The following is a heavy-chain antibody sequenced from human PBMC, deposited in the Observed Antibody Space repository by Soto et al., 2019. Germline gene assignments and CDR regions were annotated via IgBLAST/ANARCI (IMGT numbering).Heavy chain of an antibody. J-gene: IGHJ4*02. CDR3: ARARSSSWYGDFDY. D-gene: IGHD6-13*01. V-gene: IGHV1-18*01. Sequence: PGASVKVSCKASGYTFTSYGISWVRQAPGQGLEWMGWISAYNGNTNYAQKLQGRVTMTTDTSTSTAYMELRSLRSDDTAVYHCARARSSSWYGDFDYWGQGTLVTVSS. CDR2: ISAYNGNT. CDR1: GYTFTSYG.